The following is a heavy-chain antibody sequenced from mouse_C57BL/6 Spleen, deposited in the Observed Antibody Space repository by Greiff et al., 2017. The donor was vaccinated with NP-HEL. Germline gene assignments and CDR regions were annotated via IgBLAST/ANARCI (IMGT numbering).Heavy chain of an antibody. V-gene: IGHV1-61*01. D-gene: IGHD2-5*01. CDR1: GYTFTSYW. J-gene: IGHJ2*01. CDR2: IYPSDSET. Sequence: QVQLQQPGAELVRPGSSVKLSCKASGYTFTSYWMDWVKQRPGQGLEWIGNIYPSDSETHYNQKFKDKATLTVDKSSSTAYLQLSSLTSEDSAVDYCARSYYSKRVYFDDWGQGTTLTVSS. CDR3: ARSYYSKRVYFDD.